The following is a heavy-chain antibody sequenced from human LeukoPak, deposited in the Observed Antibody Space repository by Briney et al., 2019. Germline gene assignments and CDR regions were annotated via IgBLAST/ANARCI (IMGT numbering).Heavy chain of an antibody. Sequence: GGSLRLSCVASGFTVSSNYMTWFRQAPGKGLEWVSVIYTGGTPYYADSVKGRFTISRDISKNTVYLQMNSLRVEDTAVYFCARGAATGPTLGLDYWGQGTLVTVSS. D-gene: IGHD6-13*01. CDR2: IYTGGTP. J-gene: IGHJ4*02. CDR3: ARGAATGPTLGLDY. CDR1: GFTVSSNY. V-gene: IGHV3-53*01.